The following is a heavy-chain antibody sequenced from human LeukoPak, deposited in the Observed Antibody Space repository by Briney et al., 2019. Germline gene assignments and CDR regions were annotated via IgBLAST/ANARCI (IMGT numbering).Heavy chain of an antibody. Sequence: GGSLRLSCAASGFTVRSSYMNWVRQAPGKGLEWVSLIFSGGGTYYADSVKGRFTISRDNSKNTLFLQMNSLRAEDTAVYYCARGGVVYPDSFDIWGRGTMVTVSS. D-gene: IGHD2-15*01. J-gene: IGHJ3*02. CDR1: GFTVRSSY. V-gene: IGHV3-66*01. CDR3: ARGGVVYPDSFDI. CDR2: IFSGGGT.